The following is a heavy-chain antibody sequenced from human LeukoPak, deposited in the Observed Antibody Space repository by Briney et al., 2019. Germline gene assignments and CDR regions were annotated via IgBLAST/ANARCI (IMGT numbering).Heavy chain of an antibody. Sequence: GGSLRLSCAASGFTFDVYGMNWVRQAPGKGLEWVSGINWNGDNTGYADCVKGRFTISRDNAKNSLSLQMSSLRVEDTALYYCARGTYYYDATGYYGAFDYWGQGILVTVSS. D-gene: IGHD3-22*01. V-gene: IGHV3-20*04. CDR2: INWNGDNT. CDR3: ARGTYYYDATGYYGAFDY. CDR1: GFTFDVYG. J-gene: IGHJ4*02.